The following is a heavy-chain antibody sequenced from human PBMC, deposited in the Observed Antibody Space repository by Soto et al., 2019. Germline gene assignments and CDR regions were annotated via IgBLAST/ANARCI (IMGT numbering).Heavy chain of an antibody. CDR1: GFTISNAW. D-gene: IGHD1-1*01. Sequence: GGSLRLSCAASGFTISNAWMNWVRQAPGKGLEWVGRIKSKTDGGTTDYAAPVKGRFTISRDDSKNTLYLQMNSLKASDTAMHYCARRQASDYWGQGTLVTVSS. J-gene: IGHJ4*02. V-gene: IGHV3-15*07. CDR3: ARRQASDY. CDR2: IKSKTDGGTT.